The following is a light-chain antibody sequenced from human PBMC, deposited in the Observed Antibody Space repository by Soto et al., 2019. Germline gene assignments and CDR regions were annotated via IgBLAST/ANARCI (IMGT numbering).Light chain of an antibody. V-gene: IGKV1-12*01. CDR1: QGLSSW. CDR2: AAS. CDR3: QQDNSFPFT. J-gene: IGKJ5*01. Sequence: DIQMTQSPSSVSASVGDSVTITCPQSQGLSSWLAGNQQKPGKSPKLLIYAASSLQSGVPSRFIGSGSGTDFTRTISCLPTEDFASYYWQQDNSFPFTFGQGTRLEIK.